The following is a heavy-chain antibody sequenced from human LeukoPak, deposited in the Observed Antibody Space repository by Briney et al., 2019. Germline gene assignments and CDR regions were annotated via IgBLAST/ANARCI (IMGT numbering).Heavy chain of an antibody. J-gene: IGHJ6*02. Sequence: GASVKVSCKASGYTFTSYGISWVRQAPGQGLEWVGWISAYNGNTNYAQKLQGRVTMTTDTPTSTAYMELRSLRSDDTAVYYCARESPYDFWSGNEPASPILLLPYYYYGMDVWGQGTTVTVSS. V-gene: IGHV1-18*01. CDR1: GYTFTSYG. CDR3: ARESPYDFWSGNEPASPILLLPYYYYGMDV. CDR2: ISAYNGNT. D-gene: IGHD3-3*01.